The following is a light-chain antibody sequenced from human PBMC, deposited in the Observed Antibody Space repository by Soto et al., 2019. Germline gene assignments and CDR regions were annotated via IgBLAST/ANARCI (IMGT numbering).Light chain of an antibody. Sequence: QSALTQPPSASGSPGQSVTISCTGTSSDVGDYNYVSWYQQHPGKAPKLMIFEVSKRPSGVPDRFSGSKSVITSSLPVSGLQADDEADYYCTSYAGTNNPYVFGTGTKVTVL. CDR3: TSYAGTNNPYV. J-gene: IGLJ1*01. CDR2: EVS. CDR1: SSDVGDYNY. V-gene: IGLV2-8*01.